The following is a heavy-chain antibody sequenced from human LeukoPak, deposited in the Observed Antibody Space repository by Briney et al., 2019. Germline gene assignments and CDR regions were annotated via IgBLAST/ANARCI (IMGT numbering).Heavy chain of an antibody. V-gene: IGHV4-39*01. J-gene: IGHJ6*02. CDR2: IYYSGST. Sequence: PSETLSLTCTVSGGSISSSSYYWGWIRQPPGKGLEWIRSIYYSGSTYYNPSLKSRVTISVDTSKNQFSLKLSSVTAADTAVYYCASTRYCSGGSCYPLYYYYYGMDVWGQGTTVTVSS. CDR3: ASTRYCSGGSCYPLYYYYYGMDV. CDR1: GGSISSSSYY. D-gene: IGHD2-15*01.